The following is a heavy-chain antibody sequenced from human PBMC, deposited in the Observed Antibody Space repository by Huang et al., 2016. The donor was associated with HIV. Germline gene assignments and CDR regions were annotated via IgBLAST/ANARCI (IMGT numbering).Heavy chain of an antibody. CDR3: AVGKPDF. D-gene: IGHD2-15*01. CDR2: IYYRGST. CDR1: GGPLSSHY. Sequence: QVQLQESGPGLVKPSETLSLTCTVSGGPLSSHYWGWIRQPPGKGLEWIGSIYYRGSTSSNPSLQSRVTISVDTSKNLFSLKLSSVTAADTAVYYCAVGKPDFWGQGALVTVSS. J-gene: IGHJ4*02. V-gene: IGHV4-59*03.